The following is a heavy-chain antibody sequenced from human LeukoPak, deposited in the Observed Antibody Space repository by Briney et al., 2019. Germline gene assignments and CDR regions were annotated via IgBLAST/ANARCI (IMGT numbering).Heavy chain of an antibody. CDR1: GGSFSGYY. Sequence: PSETLSLTCAVYGGSFSGYYWSWIRQPPGKGLEWIGEINHSGSTNYNPSLKSRVTISVDTSKNQFSLKLSSVTAADTAVYYCARVARSGYLDYWGQGTLVTVSS. CDR3: ARVARSGYLDY. V-gene: IGHV4-34*01. J-gene: IGHJ4*02. CDR2: INHSGST. D-gene: IGHD3-3*01.